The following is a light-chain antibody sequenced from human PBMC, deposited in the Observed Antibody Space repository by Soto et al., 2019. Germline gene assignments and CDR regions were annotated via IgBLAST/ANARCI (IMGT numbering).Light chain of an antibody. J-gene: IGLJ3*02. V-gene: IGLV4-60*02. Sequence: QLVLTQSSSASASLGSSVKLTCTLSSGHSSYIIAWHQQQPGKAPRYLTKLEGSGSYNKGSGVPDRFSGSSSGADRYLTISNLQVEDEADYYCETWDSNTHTVFGGGTKLTVL. CDR1: SGHSSYI. CDR2: LEGSGSY. CDR3: ETWDSNTHTV.